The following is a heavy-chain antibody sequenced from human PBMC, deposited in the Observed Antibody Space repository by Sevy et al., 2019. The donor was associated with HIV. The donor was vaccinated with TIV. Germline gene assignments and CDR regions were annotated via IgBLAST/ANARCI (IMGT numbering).Heavy chain of an antibody. J-gene: IGHJ4*02. D-gene: IGHD5-18*01. Sequence: GGSLRLSCAASGFTFSSYGMHWVRQAPGKGLEWVAFIRYDGGKKYYADSVKGRFTNSRDNSKNTLYLQMNSLRAEDTAVYYCAKEYSYGYWIDYWGQGSLVTVSS. CDR1: GFTFSSYG. CDR3: AKEYSYGYWIDY. V-gene: IGHV3-30*02. CDR2: IRYDGGKK.